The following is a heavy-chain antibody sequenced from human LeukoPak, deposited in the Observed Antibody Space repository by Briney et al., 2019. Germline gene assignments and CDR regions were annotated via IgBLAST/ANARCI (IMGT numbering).Heavy chain of an antibody. D-gene: IGHD3-16*01. CDR3: ARVDYVDEGWGY. CDR1: GFTFDNYW. CDR2: IRQDGGAK. Sequence: GGSLRLSCAASGFTFDNYWMSWVRQAPGKGLEWVANIRQDGGAKNYMASVKGRFTISRDNAKNSLYLQLNSLRAEDTALYYCARVDYVDEGWGYWGQGTLVTVSS. J-gene: IGHJ4*02. V-gene: IGHV3-7*01.